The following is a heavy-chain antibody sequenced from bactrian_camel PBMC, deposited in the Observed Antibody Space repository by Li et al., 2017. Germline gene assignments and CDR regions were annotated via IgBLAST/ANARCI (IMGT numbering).Heavy chain of an antibody. V-gene: IGHV3-3*01. Sequence: HVQLVESGGGSVQAGGSLRLSCTASGAPASTYCMAWFRQTPGQERQGVAGVVPGSRSGAFYSDSVKDRFSLSHDNAKNTLYLHIDSLKPEDTAVYYCAAARVGWTARCLASDRYEYWGQGTQVTVS. D-gene: IGHD1*01. J-gene: IGHJ4*01. CDR1: GAPASTYC. CDR3: AAARVGWTARCLASDRYEY. CDR2: VVPGSRSGA.